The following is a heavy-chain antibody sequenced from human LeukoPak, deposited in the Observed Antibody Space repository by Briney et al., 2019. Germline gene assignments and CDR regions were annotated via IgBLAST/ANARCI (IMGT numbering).Heavy chain of an antibody. CDR3: AKDSSSGTYFDY. Sequence: GGSLRLSCAVSGFTFSTYDMSWVRQAPGKGLEWVSAISGSGGSTYYADSVKGRFTISRDNSKNTLYLQLKSLRAEDTAVYYCAKDSSSGTYFDYWGQGTLVTGSS. D-gene: IGHD1-26*01. CDR1: GFTFSTYD. V-gene: IGHV3-23*01. J-gene: IGHJ4*02. CDR2: ISGSGGST.